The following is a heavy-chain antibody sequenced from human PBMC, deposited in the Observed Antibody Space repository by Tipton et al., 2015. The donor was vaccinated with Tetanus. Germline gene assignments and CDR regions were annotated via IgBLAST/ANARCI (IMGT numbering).Heavy chain of an antibody. CDR2: ISSSGKTV. CDR1: GFTFSDHY. CDR3: ASRDREQGKFDY. Sequence: SLRLSCVASGFTFSDHYMSWIRQAPGKGLEWVSYISSSGKTVHYADAVKGRFTISRDSAKNSLYLQMNSLRADDTAVYYCASRDREQGKFDYWGQGTLVTVSS. J-gene: IGHJ4*02. V-gene: IGHV3-11*01. D-gene: IGHD7-27*01.